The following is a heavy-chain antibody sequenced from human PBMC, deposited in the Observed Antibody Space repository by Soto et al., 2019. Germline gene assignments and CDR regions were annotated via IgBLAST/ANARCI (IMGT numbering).Heavy chain of an antibody. CDR1: GYTFTGYY. D-gene: IGHD6-13*01. Sequence: GASVKVSCKASGYTFTGYYMHWVRQAPGQGLEWMGWINPNSGGTNYAQKFQGWVTMTRDTSISTAYMELSRLRSDDTAVYYCAREIAAAGTVTWAPYAMDVWGQRTTVTVSS. V-gene: IGHV1-2*04. CDR2: INPNSGGT. J-gene: IGHJ6*02. CDR3: AREIAAAGTVTWAPYAMDV.